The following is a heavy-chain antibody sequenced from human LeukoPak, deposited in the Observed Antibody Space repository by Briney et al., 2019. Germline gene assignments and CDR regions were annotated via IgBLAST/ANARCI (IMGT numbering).Heavy chain of an antibody. CDR3: AKTRYDLSGYYPDY. CDR1: GFTFSSSA. D-gene: IGHD3-22*01. CDR2: ISDSGGST. J-gene: IGHJ4*02. Sequence: GGSLRLSCAASGFTFSSSAVSWVRQAPGKGLEWVSTISDSGGSTYYTDSAKGRFTISRDNSKNTLYLQMNSLRAEDTAVYYCAKTRYDLSGYYPDYWGQGTLVTVSS. V-gene: IGHV3-23*01.